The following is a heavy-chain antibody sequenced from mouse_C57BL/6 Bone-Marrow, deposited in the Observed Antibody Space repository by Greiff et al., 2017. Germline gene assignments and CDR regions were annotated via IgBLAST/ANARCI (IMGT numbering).Heavy chain of an antibody. Sequence: VQLQQSGAELARPGASVKLSCKASGYTFTSYGISWVKQRTGQGLEWIGEIYPRSGNTYYNEKFKGKATLTADNSSSTAYMELRSLTSEDSAVYFCARAYYWSSYWYFDVWGTGTTVTVSS. V-gene: IGHV1-81*01. J-gene: IGHJ1*03. CDR2: IYPRSGNT. CDR1: GYTFTSYG. D-gene: IGHD1-1*01. CDR3: ARAYYWSSYWYFDV.